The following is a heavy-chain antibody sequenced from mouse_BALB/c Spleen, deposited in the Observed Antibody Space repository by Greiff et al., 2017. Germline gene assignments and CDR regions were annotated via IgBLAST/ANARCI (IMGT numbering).Heavy chain of an antibody. V-gene: IGHV5-6-2*01. J-gene: IGHJ2*01. CDR3: ARRGNYYFDY. Sequence: EVKLLESGGGLVKLGGSLKLSCAASGFTFSSYYMSWVRQTPEKRLELVAAINSNGGSTYYPDTVKGRFTISRDNAKNTLYLQMSSLKSEDTALYYCARRGNYYFDYWGQGTTLTVSS. CDR2: INSNGGST. D-gene: IGHD2-1*01. CDR1: GFTFSSYY.